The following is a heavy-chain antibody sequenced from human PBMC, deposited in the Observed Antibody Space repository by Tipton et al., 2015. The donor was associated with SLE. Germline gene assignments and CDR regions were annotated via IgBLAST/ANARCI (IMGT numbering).Heavy chain of an antibody. CDR3: AGIVYTGDCYDYYGMDV. D-gene: IGHD7-27*01. CDR1: GGSFSGYY. V-gene: IGHV4-34*01. Sequence: TLSLTCAVYGGSFSGYYWSWIRQPPGKGLEWIGDINHSGSTNCNPSLKSRVTISVDTSKNQFSLKLSSVTAADTAVYYCAGIVYTGDCYDYYGMDVWGQGTTVTVSS. J-gene: IGHJ6*02. CDR2: INHSGST.